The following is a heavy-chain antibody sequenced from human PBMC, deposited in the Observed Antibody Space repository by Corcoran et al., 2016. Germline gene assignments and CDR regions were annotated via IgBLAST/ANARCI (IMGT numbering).Heavy chain of an antibody. V-gene: IGHV1-46*01. CDR3: ARAGRGPEMATEGAGDWFDP. CDR1: GYTFTSYY. D-gene: IGHD5-12*01. J-gene: IGHJ5*02. CDR2: INPSGGST. Sequence: QVQLVQSGAEVKKPGASVKVSCKASGYTFTSYYMHWVRQAPGQGLEWMGIINPSGGSTSYAQKFQGRVTMTRDTSTSTVNMELSSLRSEDTAVDYCARAGRGPEMATEGAGDWFDPWGQGTLVTGSS.